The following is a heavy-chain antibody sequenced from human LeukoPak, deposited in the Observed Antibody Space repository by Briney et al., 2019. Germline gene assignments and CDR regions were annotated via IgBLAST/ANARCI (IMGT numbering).Heavy chain of an antibody. J-gene: IGHJ4*02. CDR3: ARDPGDYYFDY. CDR2: INSEGSRT. CDR1: GFTFSGYW. Sequence: GGPLRLSFAAFGFTFSGYWMHWVRQAPGKGLGWVSRINSEGSRTFYAASVTDRSTISGDNAKNTLYLQMNSLRADDPAEYYYARDPGDYYFDYWGQGTLVTVSS. D-gene: IGHD4-17*01. V-gene: IGHV3-74*01.